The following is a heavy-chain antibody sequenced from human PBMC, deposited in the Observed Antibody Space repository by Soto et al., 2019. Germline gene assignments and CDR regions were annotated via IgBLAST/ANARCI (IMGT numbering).Heavy chain of an antibody. J-gene: IGHJ4*02. CDR2: IIPIFGTA. D-gene: IGHD6-6*01. CDR3: ARVGRIAARAGVFDY. V-gene: IGHV1-69*13. CDR1: GGTFSSYA. Sequence: SVKVSCKASGGTFSSYAISWVRQAPGQGLEWMGGIIPIFGTANYAQKFQGRVTITADESTSTAYMELSSLRSEDTAVYYCARVGRIAARAGVFDYWGQGTLVTVSS.